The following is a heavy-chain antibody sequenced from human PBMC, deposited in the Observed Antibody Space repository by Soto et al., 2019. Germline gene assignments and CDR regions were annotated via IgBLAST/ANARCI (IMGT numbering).Heavy chain of an antibody. CDR2: MSYDGTKQ. D-gene: IGHD6-13*01. V-gene: IGHV3-30*18. CDR3: AKEYGSTWIDH. Sequence: PGGSLRLSRAASGFTFSTYGMHWVRQAPGKGLEWVAAMSYDGTKQYYVDSVKGRFTISRDNSRNTLFLQLNSLRDEDTAVYYCAKEYGSTWIDHWGQGTPVTVSS. J-gene: IGHJ4*02. CDR1: GFTFSTYG.